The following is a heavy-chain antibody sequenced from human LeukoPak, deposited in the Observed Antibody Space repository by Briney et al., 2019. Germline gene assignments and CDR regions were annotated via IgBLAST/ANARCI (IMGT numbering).Heavy chain of an antibody. Sequence: GGSLRLSCAASGFTFSSYSMNWVRQAPGKGLEWVSSISSSSSYIYYADSVKGRFTISRDNAKNSLYLRMNSLRAEDTAVYYCARGIGVGIVGATSYYFDYWGQGTLVTVSS. V-gene: IGHV3-21*01. J-gene: IGHJ4*02. D-gene: IGHD1-26*01. CDR1: GFTFSSYS. CDR2: ISSSSSYI. CDR3: ARGIGVGIVGATSYYFDY.